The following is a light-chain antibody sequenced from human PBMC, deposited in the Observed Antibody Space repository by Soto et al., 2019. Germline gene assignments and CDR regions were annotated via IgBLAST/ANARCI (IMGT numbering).Light chain of an antibody. CDR1: QSVSSSY. J-gene: IGKJ3*01. V-gene: IGKV3-20*01. Sequence: EIVLTQSPGTLSLSPGERATLSCRASQSVSSSYLAWYQQKPGQAPRLLIYGASSRATGIPDRFSGSGSGTDFTLPISRLEPEDFAVYYCQQYGSSLYTFGPGNKVDIK. CDR3: QQYGSSLYT. CDR2: GAS.